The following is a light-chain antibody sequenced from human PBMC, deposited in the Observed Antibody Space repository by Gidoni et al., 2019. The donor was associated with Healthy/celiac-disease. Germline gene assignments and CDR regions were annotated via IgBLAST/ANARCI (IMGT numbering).Light chain of an antibody. CDR1: QSVSSY. J-gene: IGKJ4*01. CDR2: DAS. CDR3: QQRSNWPPT. V-gene: IGKV3-11*01. Sequence: EIVLPQSPATLSLSPGERATLSCRASQSVSSYLAWYQQKPGQAPRLLIYDASNRATGIPARFSGSGSGTDFTLTISSLETEDFAVYYCQQRSNWPPTFGGGTKVEIK.